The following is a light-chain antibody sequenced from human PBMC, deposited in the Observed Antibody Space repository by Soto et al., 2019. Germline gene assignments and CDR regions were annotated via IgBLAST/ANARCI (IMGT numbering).Light chain of an antibody. Sequence: ASRSLSQVEKATLSCMLSLSVSVYLDWYQQKPGQAPRLLISDASNRATGIPARFSGSGSGTDFTLTISSLEPEDFAVYYCHQRQYWPPITFGQGTRLEFK. CDR3: HQRQYWPPIT. J-gene: IGKJ5*01. V-gene: IGKV3-11*01. CDR1: LSVSVY. CDR2: DAS.